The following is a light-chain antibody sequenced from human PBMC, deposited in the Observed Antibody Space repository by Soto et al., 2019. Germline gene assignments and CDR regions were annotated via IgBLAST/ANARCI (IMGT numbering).Light chain of an antibody. V-gene: IGKV1-27*01. CDR1: QGIINY. CDR3: QKHDNAPLT. J-gene: IGKJ4*01. CDR2: TSS. Sequence: DIQRTQSQSSLSASVGDRVTITCRASQGIINYLAWYQQKPGKVPKLLIYTSSTLQSGVPSRFSGSGSGTDLTLTISSLQPEDVATYYCQKHDNAPLTFGGGTKVDIK.